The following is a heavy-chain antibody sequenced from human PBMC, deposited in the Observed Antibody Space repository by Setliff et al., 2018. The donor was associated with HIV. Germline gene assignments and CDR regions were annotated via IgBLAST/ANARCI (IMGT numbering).Heavy chain of an antibody. CDR2: INPNSGGT. CDR1: GYTFTGYY. Sequence: ASVKVSCKASGYTFTGYYVHWVRQAPGQGLEWMGWINPNSGGTNYAQKFQGRVTMTRDTSTSTAHMGLSRLTSDDTAVYYCARGVWELPPYYMDVWGKGTTVTVSS. D-gene: IGHD1-26*01. V-gene: IGHV1-2*02. J-gene: IGHJ6*03. CDR3: ARGVWELPPYYMDV.